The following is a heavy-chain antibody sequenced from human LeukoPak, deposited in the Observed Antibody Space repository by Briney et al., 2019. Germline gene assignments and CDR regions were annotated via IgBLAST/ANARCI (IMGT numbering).Heavy chain of an antibody. V-gene: IGHV3-23*01. CDR3: TRDPNGDYVGAFDM. D-gene: IGHD4-17*01. Sequence: GGSLRLSCAASGITFSTYATTWVRQAPGKGLEWVSSISGSGGGTDYADSVKGRFTISRDNSRDTLFLQMNSLRAEDTALYYCTRDPNGDYVGAFDMWGPGTMVTVSS. CDR2: ISGSGGGT. J-gene: IGHJ3*02. CDR1: GITFSTYA.